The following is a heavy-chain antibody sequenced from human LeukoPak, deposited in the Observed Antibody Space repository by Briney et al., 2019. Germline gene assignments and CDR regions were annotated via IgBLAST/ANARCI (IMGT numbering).Heavy chain of an antibody. CDR2: IYTSGST. CDR3: ARGLPAAARWSWFDL. D-gene: IGHD2-2*01. Sequence: SETLSLTCTVSGGSISSYYWSWIRQPAGKGLEWIGRIYTSGSTNYNPSLKSRVTMSVDTSKNQFSLKLSSVTAADTAVYYCARGLPAAARWSWFDLWGQGTLVTVSS. J-gene: IGHJ5*02. V-gene: IGHV4-4*07. CDR1: GGSISSYY.